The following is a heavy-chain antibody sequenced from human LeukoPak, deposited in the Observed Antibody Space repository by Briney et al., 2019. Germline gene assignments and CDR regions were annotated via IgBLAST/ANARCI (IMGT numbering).Heavy chain of an antibody. CDR3: ARTAVTTDYYYYYGMDV. V-gene: IGHV4-34*01. CDR2: INHSGST. D-gene: IGHD4-17*01. CDR1: GGSFSGYY. J-gene: IGHJ6*04. Sequence: SETLSLTCAVYGGSFSGYYWSWIRQPPGKGLEWIGEINHSGSTNYNPSLKSRVTISVDTSKNQFSLKLSSVTAADTAVYYCARTAVTTDYYYYYGMDVWGKGTTVTVSP.